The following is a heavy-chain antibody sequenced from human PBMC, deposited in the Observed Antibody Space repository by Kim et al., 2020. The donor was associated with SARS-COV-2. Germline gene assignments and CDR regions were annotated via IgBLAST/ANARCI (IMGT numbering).Heavy chain of an antibody. CDR2: ISWNSGSI. J-gene: IGHJ5*02. Sequence: GGSLRLSCAASGFTFGDYAMHWVRQAPGKGLEWVSGISWNSGSIGYADSVKGRFTISRDNAKNSLYLQMNSLRAEDTALYYCAKDIGRGSGRFNWFDPWGQGTLVTVSS. CDR3: AKDIGRGSGRFNWFDP. D-gene: IGHD3-10*01. V-gene: IGHV3-9*01. CDR1: GFTFGDYA.